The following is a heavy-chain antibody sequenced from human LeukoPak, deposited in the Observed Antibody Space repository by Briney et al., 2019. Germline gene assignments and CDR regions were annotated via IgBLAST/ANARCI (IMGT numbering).Heavy chain of an antibody. D-gene: IGHD7-27*01. CDR3: ARIRESLGLGAFDI. CDR1: GFSFSNYW. J-gene: IGHJ3*02. Sequence: GSLTLSCAASGFSFSNYWMCWVRQAPGKGLVCVSRIYSDGSTTTYADSVKGRFTISRDNAKNTLYLQMNSLRAEDSALYYCARIRESLGLGAFDIWGQGTIVTASS. V-gene: IGHV3-74*03. CDR2: IYSDGSTT.